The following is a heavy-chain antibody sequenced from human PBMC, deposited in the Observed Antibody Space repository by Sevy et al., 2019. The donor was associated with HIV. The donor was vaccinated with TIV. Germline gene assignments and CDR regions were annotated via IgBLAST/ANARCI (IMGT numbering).Heavy chain of an antibody. D-gene: IGHD3-22*01. Sequence: SETLSLTCTVSGGSISSSSYYWGWIRQPPGKGLEWIGSIYYSGSTYYNPSLKSRVTISVDTSKNQFSLKLSSVTAADTAVYYSARLRDDTSGLYYFDYWGQGTLVTVSS. CDR3: ARLRDDTSGLYYFDY. V-gene: IGHV4-39*01. CDR1: GGSISSSSYY. CDR2: IYYSGST. J-gene: IGHJ4*02.